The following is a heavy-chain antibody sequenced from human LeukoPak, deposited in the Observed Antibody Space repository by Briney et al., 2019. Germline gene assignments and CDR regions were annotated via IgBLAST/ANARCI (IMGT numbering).Heavy chain of an antibody. CDR2: IRGTGGNT. V-gene: IGHV3-23*01. CDR3: AKGPKQQLVGSRGHFFDY. D-gene: IGHD6-13*01. J-gene: IGHJ4*02. Sequence: GGSLRPSCAVSGFTFSSDWMIWVRQAPGKGLEWVSLIRGTGGNTYYADSVKGRFTMSRDNSKNTLYLQLNSLRVEDTAVYYCAKGPKQQLVGSRGHFFDYWGQGTLVTVSS. CDR1: GFTFSSDW.